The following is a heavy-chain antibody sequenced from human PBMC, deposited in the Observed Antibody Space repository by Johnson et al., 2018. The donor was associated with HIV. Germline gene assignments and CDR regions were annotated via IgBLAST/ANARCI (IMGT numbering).Heavy chain of an antibody. CDR1: GFSFDSHA. CDR2: ISHDGSHK. J-gene: IGHJ3*02. Sequence: QVQLVESGGGLVQPGGSLRLSCAASGFSFDSHAINWVRQAPGKGLEWVAVISHDGSHKYYADSVKGRFTISRDNSKNTLYLQMNSLRAEDTAVYYCAKDSSVLLCFDIWGQGTMVTVSS. CDR3: AKDSSVLLCFDI. D-gene: IGHD3-10*01. V-gene: IGHV3-30*18.